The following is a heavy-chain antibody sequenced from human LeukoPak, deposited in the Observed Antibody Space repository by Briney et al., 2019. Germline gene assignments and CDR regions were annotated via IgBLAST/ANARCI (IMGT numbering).Heavy chain of an antibody. CDR1: GGSISSYD. Sequence: SDTLSLTCTVSGGSISSYDWNWIRQPAGKGLEWIGRIYTSGSTNYNPSLKSRVTISLDKSKNQFSLKLSSVTAADTAVYYCASERLAAAGMPFDSWGQGTLVTVSS. J-gene: IGHJ4*02. V-gene: IGHV4-4*07. D-gene: IGHD6-13*01. CDR3: ASERLAAAGMPFDS. CDR2: IYTSGST.